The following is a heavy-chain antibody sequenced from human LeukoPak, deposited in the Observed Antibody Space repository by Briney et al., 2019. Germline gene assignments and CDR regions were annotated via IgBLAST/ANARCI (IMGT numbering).Heavy chain of an antibody. CDR3: ARDLGGYSYGSHFDY. D-gene: IGHD5-18*01. CDR1: GFTFSRYS. Sequence: KTGGSLRLSCAASGFTFSRYSLNWVRQAPGKGLEWVSSITTSSSYIYYADSVKGRFTISRDNARNSLYLHMNSLRAEDTAVYYCARDLGGYSYGSHFDYWGQGTLATVSS. CDR2: ITTSSSYI. V-gene: IGHV3-21*01. J-gene: IGHJ4*02.